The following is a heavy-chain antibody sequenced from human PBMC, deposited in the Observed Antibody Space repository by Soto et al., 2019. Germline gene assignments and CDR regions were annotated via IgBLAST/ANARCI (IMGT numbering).Heavy chain of an antibody. V-gene: IGHV4-61*08. CDR3: AKGFSRGWYVDS. J-gene: IGHJ4*02. D-gene: IGHD6-19*01. Sequence: QVQLQESGPGLVKPSGTLSLTCSVSGGSVSSDAYYWSWIRQPPGKTLDWIGFILSGGGTSTNPSLRSRLSISVDTSRNQSSLRLTSVTASDTGVYFCAKGFSRGWYVDSWGRGTLVTVAS. CDR1: GGSVSSDAYY. CDR2: ILSGGGT.